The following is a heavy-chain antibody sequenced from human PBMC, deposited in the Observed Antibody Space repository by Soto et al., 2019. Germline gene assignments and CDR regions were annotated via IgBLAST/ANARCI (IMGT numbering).Heavy chain of an antibody. CDR3: AMRRGQALRGAFEI. D-gene: IGHD3-16*01. CDR1: GGSISSYY. Sequence: SETLSLTCTVSGGSISSYYWSWIRQPPGKGLEWIGYIFYSGSTNFNPSLKSRVTISVDTSKNQFSLKLSSVTGADTAVYYCAMRRGQALRGAFEIWGQGTMVTVSS. V-gene: IGHV4-59*01. CDR2: IFYSGST. J-gene: IGHJ3*02.